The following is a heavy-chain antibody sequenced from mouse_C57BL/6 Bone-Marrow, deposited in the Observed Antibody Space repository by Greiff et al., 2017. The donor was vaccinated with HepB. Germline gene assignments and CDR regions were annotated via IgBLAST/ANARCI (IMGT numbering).Heavy chain of an antibody. J-gene: IGHJ2*01. CDR2: ISSGGSYT. CDR1: GFTFSSYG. D-gene: IGHD1-1*01. Sequence: EVKLVESGGDLVKPGGSLKLSCAASGFTFSSYGMSWVRQTPDKRLEWVATISSGGSYTDYPDSVKGRFTISRDNAKNTLYLQMSRLKSEDTAMYYCARHSPYYDGGDYFDYWGQGTTLTVSS. CDR3: ARHSPYYDGGDYFDY. V-gene: IGHV5-6*02.